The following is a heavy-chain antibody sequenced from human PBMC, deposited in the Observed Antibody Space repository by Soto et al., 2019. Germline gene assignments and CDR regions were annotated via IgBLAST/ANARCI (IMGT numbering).Heavy chain of an antibody. J-gene: IGHJ5*02. CDR1: GGSISGGDYY. Sequence: SETLALTCTVSGGSISGGDYYWSWIRQPPGKGLECIGYIYYSGNTYYNPSLKSRVTISVDMSKNQFSLKLSSVTAADTAVYYCAREVFSSSSVWFDPWGQGTLVTVSS. CDR3: AREVFSSSSVWFDP. CDR2: IYYSGNT. V-gene: IGHV4-30-4*01. D-gene: IGHD6-6*01.